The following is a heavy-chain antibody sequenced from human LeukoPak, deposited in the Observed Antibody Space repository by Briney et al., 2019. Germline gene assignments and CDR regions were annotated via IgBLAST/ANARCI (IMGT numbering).Heavy chain of an antibody. D-gene: IGHD2-21*02. CDR2: INPNSGGT. CDR1: RYTFTGYY. CDR3: ARERSGIVVVTAPFDY. J-gene: IGHJ4*02. Sequence: ASVKVSCKTFRYTFTGYYMHWVRQAPGQGLEWMGRINPNSGGTNYAQKFQGRVTMTRDTSISTAYMELSRLRSDDTAVYYCARERSGIVVVTAPFDYWGQGTLVTVSS. V-gene: IGHV1-2*06.